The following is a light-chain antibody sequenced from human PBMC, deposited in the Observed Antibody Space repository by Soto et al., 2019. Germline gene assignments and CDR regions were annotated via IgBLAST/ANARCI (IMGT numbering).Light chain of an antibody. J-gene: IGKJ5*01. CDR3: QQYDNLLPIT. CDR1: QDIAKN. Sequence: IQMTQSPSSLSASVGDRVTITCQASQDIAKNLNWYQQKPGKAPKLLIYDASSLQTGVPSRFSGSGSATHFTFTIRSLQSEDIATYYCQQYDNLLPITFGQGTRLEIK. V-gene: IGKV1-33*01. CDR2: DAS.